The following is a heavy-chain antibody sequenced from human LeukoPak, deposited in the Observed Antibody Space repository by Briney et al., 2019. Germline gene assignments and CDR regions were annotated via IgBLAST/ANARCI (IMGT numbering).Heavy chain of an antibody. Sequence: GESLKISCKGSGYSFTSYWISWVRQMPGKGLEWMGRIDPSDSYTNYSPSFQGHVTISVDKSINTAYLQWSSLRASDTAMYYCARLRRSIAVAGNDAFDIWGQGTMVTVSS. V-gene: IGHV5-10-1*01. CDR3: ARLRRSIAVAGNDAFDI. CDR2: IDPSDSYT. D-gene: IGHD6-19*01. CDR1: GYSFTSYW. J-gene: IGHJ3*02.